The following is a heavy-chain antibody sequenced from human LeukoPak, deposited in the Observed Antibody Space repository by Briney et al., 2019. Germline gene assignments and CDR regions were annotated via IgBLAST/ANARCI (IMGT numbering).Heavy chain of an antibody. V-gene: IGHV4-39*01. CDR1: GGPISNRTCY. CDR2: VYYTGTT. Sequence: SETLSLTCSVSGGPISNRTCYWGWIRQPPGKGLEWIGGVYYTGTTYYSPSLNSRVTVSIDTSNKQFSLRLTSVTAADTAVYYCARRAVVAAAVCYFDYWGQGILVTVSS. J-gene: IGHJ4*02. CDR3: ARRAVVAAAVCYFDY. D-gene: IGHD2-2*01.